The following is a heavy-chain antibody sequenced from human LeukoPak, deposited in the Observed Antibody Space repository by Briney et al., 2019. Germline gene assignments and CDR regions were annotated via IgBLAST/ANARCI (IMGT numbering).Heavy chain of an antibody. CDR1: GGSISSSSYY. CDR3: ARDYSGSYGSAFDI. Sequence: SETLSLTCTVSGGSISSSSYYWGWIRQPPGKGLEWIGSIYYSGSTNYNPSLKSRVTISVDRSKNQFSLKLTSVSAADTAVYYCARDYSGSYGSAFDIWGQGTMVTVSS. CDR2: IYYSGST. D-gene: IGHD1-26*01. J-gene: IGHJ3*02. V-gene: IGHV4-39*07.